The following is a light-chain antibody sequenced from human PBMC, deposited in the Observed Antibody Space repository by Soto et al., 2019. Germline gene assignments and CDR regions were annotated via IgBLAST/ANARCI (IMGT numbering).Light chain of an antibody. V-gene: IGLV2-8*01. CDR3: SSYAGSNPT. CDR1: SSDVGGYNY. CDR2: EVS. Sequence: QSALTQPPSASGSPGQSVTISCTGTSSDVGGYNYVSWYQQHPGKAPKLMIYEVSKRPSGAPDRFSGSKSGNTASLTVSGLQAEDEADYYCSSYAGSNPTFGTGTKLTVL. J-gene: IGLJ1*01.